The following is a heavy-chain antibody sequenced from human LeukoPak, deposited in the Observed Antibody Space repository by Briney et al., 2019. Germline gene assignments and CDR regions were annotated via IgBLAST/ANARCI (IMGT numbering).Heavy chain of an antibody. CDR2: IKHDGSEK. CDR3: ARQKYQRGPDVSYFDY. D-gene: IGHD2-8*01. J-gene: IGHJ4*02. CDR1: GFTFSSYW. Sequence: SGGSLRLSCAASGFTFSSYWMSWVRQAPGKGLEWVANIKHDGSEKYYVDSVKGRFTISRDNAKNSLYLQMNSLRAEDTAVYYCARQKYQRGPDVSYFDYWGQGTLVTVSS. V-gene: IGHV3-7*01.